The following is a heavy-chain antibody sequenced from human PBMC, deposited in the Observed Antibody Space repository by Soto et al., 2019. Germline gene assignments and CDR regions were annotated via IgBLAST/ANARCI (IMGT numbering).Heavy chain of an antibody. Sequence: GTLSLTCRVSVASIGSYYWSWIRQPPGKGLEWIGYIHYSGSTKYNPSLKSRVTISIVTSKNQFSLNLSSVTAADTAVYYCARVGWTTVGYYFDYWGQGALVTVSS. V-gene: IGHV4-59*01. CDR2: IHYSGST. J-gene: IGHJ4*02. D-gene: IGHD4-17*01. CDR1: VASIGSYY. CDR3: ARVGWTTVGYYFDY.